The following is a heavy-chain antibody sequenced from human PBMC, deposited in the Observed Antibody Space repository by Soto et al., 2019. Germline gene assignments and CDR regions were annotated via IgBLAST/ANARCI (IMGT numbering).Heavy chain of an antibody. J-gene: IGHJ4*02. D-gene: IGHD2-8*01. V-gene: IGHV3-23*01. CDR3: AKASADIVLMVYATLFDY. CDR1: GFTFSSYA. CDR2: ISGSGGST. Sequence: EVQLLESGGGLVQPGGSLRLSCAASGFTFSSYAMSWVRQAPGKGLEWVSAISGSGGSTYYADSVKGRFTISRDNSKNTLYLQMNSLRAEDTAVYYCAKASADIVLMVYATLFDYGGQGTLVTVSS.